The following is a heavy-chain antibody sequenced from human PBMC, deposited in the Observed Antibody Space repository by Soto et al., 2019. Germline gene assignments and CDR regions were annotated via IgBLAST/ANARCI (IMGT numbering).Heavy chain of an antibody. CDR1: GFTFSSYA. D-gene: IGHD6-6*01. J-gene: IGHJ4*02. CDR3: AKEGISARRQFDY. Sequence: GGSLRLSCAASGFTFSSYAISWVRQAPGKGREWVSAIGGSGGSTYYADSVKGRFTISRDNSKNTLYLQMNSLRAEDTAVYYCAKEGISARRQFDYWGQGTLVTVSS. CDR2: IGGSGGST. V-gene: IGHV3-23*01.